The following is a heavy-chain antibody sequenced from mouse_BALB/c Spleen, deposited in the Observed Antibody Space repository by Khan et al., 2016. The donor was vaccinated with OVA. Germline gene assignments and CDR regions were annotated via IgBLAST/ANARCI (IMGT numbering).Heavy chain of an antibody. CDR2: ISSGGSYT. D-gene: IGHD1-1*01. Sequence: EVELVESGGGLVQPGGSLKLSCAASGFTFSSYAMSWVRQTPEKRLEWVATISSGGSYTYYPASVKGRFTTSRDNAKNTPYLPMSSLRSEDTAMYYCARPPITTVVATSYWFFNVWGAGTTVTVSS. J-gene: IGHJ1*01. V-gene: IGHV5-9-3*01. CDR3: ARPPITTVVATSYWFFNV. CDR1: GFTFSSYA.